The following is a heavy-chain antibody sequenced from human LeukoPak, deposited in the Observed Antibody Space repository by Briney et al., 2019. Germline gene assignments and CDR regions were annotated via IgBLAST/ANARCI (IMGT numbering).Heavy chain of an antibody. V-gene: IGHV3-23*01. D-gene: IGHD1-26*01. J-gene: IGHJ4*02. CDR2: ISGGGGVT. CDR1: GCIFSSYA. Sequence: GGSLRLSCAVSGCIFSSYAMNWVRQAPGKGLEWVSGISGGGGVTYHADSVKGRFTISRDNSKSTLYLQMNSLRGDDTAIYYCAKASWEGVTTTYFDYWGQGALVPVSS. CDR3: AKASWEGVTTTYFDY.